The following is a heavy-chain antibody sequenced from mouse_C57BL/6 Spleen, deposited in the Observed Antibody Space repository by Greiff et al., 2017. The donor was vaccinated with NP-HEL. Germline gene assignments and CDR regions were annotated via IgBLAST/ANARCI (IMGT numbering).Heavy chain of an antibody. V-gene: IGHV14-4*01. CDR2: IDPENGDT. Sequence: EVKLVESGAELVRPGASVKLSCTASGFNIKDDYMHWVKQRPEQGLEWIGWIDPENGDTEYASKFQGKATITADTSSNTAYLQLSSLTSEDTAVYYCTTDDYDYAMDYWGQGTSVTVSS. CDR1: GFNIKDDY. D-gene: IGHD2-4*01. J-gene: IGHJ4*01. CDR3: TTDDYDYAMDY.